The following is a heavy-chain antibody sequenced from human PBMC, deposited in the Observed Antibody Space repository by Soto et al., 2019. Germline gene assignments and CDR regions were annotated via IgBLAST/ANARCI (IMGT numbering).Heavy chain of an antibody. V-gene: IGHV3-23*01. CDR3: ARDPFGYYVNYFDN. D-gene: IGHD1-26*01. CDR1: GFTFSSYA. CDR2: ISGSGGST. Sequence: GGSLRLSCAASGFTFSSYAMSWVRQAPGKGLEWVSGISGSGGSTYYADSVKGRFTISRDDSKNTLYLQMNSLRAEDTAIFYCARDPFGYYVNYFDNWGQGTLVTAPQ. J-gene: IGHJ4*02.